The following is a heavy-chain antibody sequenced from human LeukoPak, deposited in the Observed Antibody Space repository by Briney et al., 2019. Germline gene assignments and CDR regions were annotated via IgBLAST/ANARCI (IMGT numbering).Heavy chain of an antibody. CDR3: SKSNGYGLVDI. Sequence: PSETLSLTCTVSGGSLSNYYWSWIRQPPGKGLEWIGNIFYSGSTYYSPSLRSRVTISLDTSRNQISLKLNSVTAADTAVYYCSKSNGYGLVDIWGQGTMVTVSS. CDR1: GGSLSNYY. CDR2: IFYSGST. J-gene: IGHJ3*02. D-gene: IGHD3-10*01. V-gene: IGHV4-59*12.